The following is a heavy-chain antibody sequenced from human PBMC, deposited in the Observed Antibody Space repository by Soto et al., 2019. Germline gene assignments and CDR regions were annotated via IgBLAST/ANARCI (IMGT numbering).Heavy chain of an antibody. CDR3: ATRPPGVWRGVFDY. V-gene: IGHV3-23*01. D-gene: IGHD2-21*01. Sequence: HPGGSLRLSCAASGFTFSSYAMAWFRQAPGKGLEWVSALSGGGGSTYYADSVKGRFTISRDNSKDTLYLQMNRLKAEDTAVYHCATRPPGVWRGVFDYWSQGTLVTVSS. CDR1: GFTFSSYA. CDR2: LSGGGGST. J-gene: IGHJ4*02.